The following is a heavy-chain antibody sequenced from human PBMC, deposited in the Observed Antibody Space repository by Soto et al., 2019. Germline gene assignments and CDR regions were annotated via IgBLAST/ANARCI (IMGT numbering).Heavy chain of an antibody. J-gene: IGHJ4*02. CDR1: GYTFTSYG. D-gene: IGHD3-9*01. V-gene: IGHV1-18*01. CDR2: ISAYNGNT. Sequence: GASVKVSCKASGYTFTSYGISWVRQAPGQGLEWMGWISAYNGNTNYAQKLQGRVTMTTDTSTSTAYMELRSLRSDDTAVYYCARPVNYDILTGYSAPPLYFDYWGQGTLVTVSS. CDR3: ARPVNYDILTGYSAPPLYFDY.